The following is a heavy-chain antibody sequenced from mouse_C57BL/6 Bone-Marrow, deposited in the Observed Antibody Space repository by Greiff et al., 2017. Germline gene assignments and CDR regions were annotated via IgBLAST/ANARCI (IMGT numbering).Heavy chain of an antibody. Sequence: VNLVESGAELMKPGASVKLSCKATGYTFTGYWLEWVKQRPGHGLEWIGEILPGSGSTNYNEKFKGKATFAADTSSNTAYMQLSSLPPEYSAIYYCAREGLRRDIDYWGQGTTLTVSS. D-gene: IGHD2-2*01. CDR2: ILPGSGST. CDR1: GYTFTGYW. CDR3: AREGLRRDIDY. V-gene: IGHV1-9*01. J-gene: IGHJ2*01.